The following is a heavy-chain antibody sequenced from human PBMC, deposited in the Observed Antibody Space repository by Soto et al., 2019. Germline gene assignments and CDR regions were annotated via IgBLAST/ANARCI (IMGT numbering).Heavy chain of an antibody. CDR1: GYTFTSYG. V-gene: IGHV1-18*01. D-gene: IGHD3-9*01. Sequence: ASVKVSCKASGYTFTSYGISWVRQAPGQGLEWMGWISAYNGNTNYAQKLQGRVTMTTDTSTSTAYMELRSLRSDDTAVYYCARDQTYYDILTGYYTPVRRGWFEPWGQGTLVTVSS. J-gene: IGHJ5*02. CDR3: ARDQTYYDILTGYYTPVRRGWFEP. CDR2: ISAYNGNT.